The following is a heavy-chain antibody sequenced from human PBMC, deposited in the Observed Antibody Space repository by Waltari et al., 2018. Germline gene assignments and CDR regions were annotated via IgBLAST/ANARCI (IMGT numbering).Heavy chain of an antibody. CDR3: ARDVDQYYFEY. D-gene: IGHD5-12*01. CDR2: VEPEDGLP. J-gene: IGHJ4*02. CDR1: GYTFTDYH. Sequence: EVELVQSGAEVKKPGATVKISCKTSGYTFTDYHIHWMQQAPGKGLEWVGRVEPEDGLPLYAENFQGRVTITADTSRHTAYMEVSSLRSEDTAIYYCARDVDQYYFEYWGQGTLVTVSS. V-gene: IGHV1-69-2*01.